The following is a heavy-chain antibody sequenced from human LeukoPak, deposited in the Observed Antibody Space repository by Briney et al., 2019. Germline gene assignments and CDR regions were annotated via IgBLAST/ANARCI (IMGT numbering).Heavy chain of an antibody. CDR3: AKDRGLYYDFWSGYYIFDY. V-gene: IGHV3-23*01. D-gene: IGHD3-3*01. Sequence: GGSLRLSCVVSGFTFRNFYMHWVRQAPGKGLEWVSAISGSGGSTYYADSVKGRFTISRDNSKNTLYLQMNSLRAEDTAVYYCAKDRGLYYDFWSGYYIFDYWGQGTLVTVSS. J-gene: IGHJ4*02. CDR1: GFTFRNFY. CDR2: ISGSGGST.